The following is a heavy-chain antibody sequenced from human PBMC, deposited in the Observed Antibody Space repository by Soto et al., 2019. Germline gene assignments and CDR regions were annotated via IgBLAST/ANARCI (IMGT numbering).Heavy chain of an antibody. D-gene: IGHD1-26*01. CDR3: SRVTPSGELYYYYGMDV. CDR2: IFYSEST. V-gene: IGHV4-30-4*01. CDR1: GGSIGSGDYY. J-gene: IGHJ6*02. Sequence: SETLSLTCTVSGGSIGSGDYYWSWIRQPPGKGLEWIGYIFYSESTYYNPSLKSRLTISLDTSKNQLSLNLGSVTAADTAVYYFSRVTPSGELYYYYGMDVWGQGTTVTVSS.